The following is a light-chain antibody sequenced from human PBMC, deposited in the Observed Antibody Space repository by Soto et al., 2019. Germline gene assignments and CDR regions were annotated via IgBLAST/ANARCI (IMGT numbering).Light chain of an antibody. CDR2: GAS. Sequence: EMVMTQSPATLSVSPGERATLSCRASRSVTNNNLAWYQQKPGRPPRLLIYGASTRANVVPVRFSGSGSGTDLSLTLSSLQSEDFAVYYCQRYDDWQLLTFGGGTKVEIK. CDR1: RSVTNNN. J-gene: IGKJ4*01. V-gene: IGKV3-15*01. CDR3: QRYDDWQLLT.